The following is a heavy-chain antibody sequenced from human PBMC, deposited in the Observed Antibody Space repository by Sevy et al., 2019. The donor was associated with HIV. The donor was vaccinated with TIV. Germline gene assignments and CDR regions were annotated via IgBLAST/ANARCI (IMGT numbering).Heavy chain of an antibody. V-gene: IGHV3-30-3*01. J-gene: IGHJ3*02. Sequence: GGSLRLSCAASGFAFTNYYAMHWVRQAPGKGLEWVALISYDGSDKYYADSVKGRFTISRDNFKNTLYLQMNSLRAEDTAVYYCANKGGSRPNDAFDTWGQGTMVTVSS. CDR1: GFAFTNYYA. CDR2: ISYDGSDK. CDR3: ANKGGSRPNDAFDT. D-gene: IGHD3-10*01.